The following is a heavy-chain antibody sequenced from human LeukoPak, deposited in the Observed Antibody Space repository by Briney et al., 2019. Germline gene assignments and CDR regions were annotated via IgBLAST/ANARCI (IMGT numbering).Heavy chain of an antibody. J-gene: IGHJ4*02. D-gene: IGHD3-10*01. Sequence: SETLSLTCAVYGGSFSGYYWSWIRQPPGKGLEWIGEINHSGSTNYNPSLKSRVTIPVDTSKNQFSLKLSSVTAADTAVYYCARVGADGSGFLFDYWGQGTLVTVSS. CDR2: INHSGST. CDR1: GGSFSGYY. CDR3: ARVGADGSGFLFDY. V-gene: IGHV4-34*01.